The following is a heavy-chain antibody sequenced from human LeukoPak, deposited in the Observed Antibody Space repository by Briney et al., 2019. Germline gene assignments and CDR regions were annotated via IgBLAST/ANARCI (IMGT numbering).Heavy chain of an antibody. Sequence: ASVKVSCKASGYTFTGYYMHWVRQAPGHGLEWMGWINPNSGVTNYAQKFQGRVTMTRDTSISTAYMELSGLRSDDTAVYYCARSTGVYYYYYMDVGGKGTTVTVSS. CDR2: INPNSGVT. J-gene: IGHJ6*03. V-gene: IGHV1-2*02. CDR1: GYTFTGYY. CDR3: ARSTGVYYYYYMDV. D-gene: IGHD2-2*01.